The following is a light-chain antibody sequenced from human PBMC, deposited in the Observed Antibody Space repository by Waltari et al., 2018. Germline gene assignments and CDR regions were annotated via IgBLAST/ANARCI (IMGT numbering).Light chain of an antibody. CDR2: DVT. V-gene: IGLV2-11*01. CDR3: CSYAVTYTPL. J-gene: IGLJ2*01. CDR1: SSDVGGYNY. Sequence: QSALTQPRSVSGSPGQSVAISCTGTSSDVGGYNYVSWYQQYPGTAPKLIIYDVTKRPSGVPDRFSGSKSGNTASLTISGLQAEDEADYYCCSYAVTYTPLFGGGTKLTVL.